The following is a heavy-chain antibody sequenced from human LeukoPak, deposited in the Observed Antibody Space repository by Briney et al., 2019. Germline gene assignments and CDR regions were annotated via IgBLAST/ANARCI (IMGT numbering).Heavy chain of an antibody. CDR1: GGSISSSSYY. D-gene: IGHD7-27*01. CDR3: ARLGSDDAFDI. CDR2: IYYSGST. V-gene: IGHV4-61*05. J-gene: IGHJ3*02. Sequence: SETLSLTCTVSGGSISSSSYYWGWIRQPPGKGLEWIGYIYYSGSTNYNPSLKSRVTISVDTSKNQFSLKLSSVTAADTAVYYCARLGSDDAFDIWGQGTMVTVSS.